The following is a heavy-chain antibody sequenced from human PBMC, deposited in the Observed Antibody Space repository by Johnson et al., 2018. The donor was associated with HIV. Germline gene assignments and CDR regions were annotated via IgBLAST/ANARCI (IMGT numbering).Heavy chain of an antibody. CDR2: IKSKTDGGTT. D-gene: IGHD3-22*01. CDR1: GFSFSNAW. CDR3: ASVPMIVVLDGAFDI. V-gene: IGHV3-15*01. J-gene: IGHJ3*02. Sequence: VQLVESGGGLVKPGESLRLSCAASGFSFSNAWMNWVRQAPGKGLEWVGRIKSKTDGGTTDYAAPVKGRFTLSRDDSKNTLFLQMNSLRAEDTAVYYCASVPMIVVLDGAFDIWGQGTMVTVSS.